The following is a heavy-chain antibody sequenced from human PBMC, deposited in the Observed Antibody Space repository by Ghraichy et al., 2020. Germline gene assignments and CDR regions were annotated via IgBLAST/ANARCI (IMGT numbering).Heavy chain of an antibody. CDR2: IRGSDSST. CDR1: GFNFNVYN. Sequence: GESLNISCAASGFNFNVYNMVWVRQAPGKGLEWLSYIRGSDSSTYYADSVKGRFTISRDNEKNSLYLQMNSLRDDDTALYFCARDAWRRGDSQNYNYYGMDVWGQGTTVTVSS. J-gene: IGHJ6*02. V-gene: IGHV3-48*02. CDR3: ARDAWRRGDSQNYNYYGMDV. D-gene: IGHD5-24*01.